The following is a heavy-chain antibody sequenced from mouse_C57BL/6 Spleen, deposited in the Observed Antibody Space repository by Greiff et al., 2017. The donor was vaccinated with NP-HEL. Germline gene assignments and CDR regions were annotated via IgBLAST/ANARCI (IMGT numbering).Heavy chain of an antibody. CDR2: IYPGDGDT. J-gene: IGHJ1*03. Sequence: VKLQESGAELVKPGASVKISCKASGYAFSSYWMNWVKQRPGKGLEWIGQIYPGDGDTNYNGKFKGKATLTADKSSSTAYMQLSSLTSEDSAVYFCARYGLRRYFDVWGTGTTVTVSS. V-gene: IGHV1-80*01. CDR3: ARYGLRRYFDV. D-gene: IGHD2-4*01. CDR1: GYAFSSYW.